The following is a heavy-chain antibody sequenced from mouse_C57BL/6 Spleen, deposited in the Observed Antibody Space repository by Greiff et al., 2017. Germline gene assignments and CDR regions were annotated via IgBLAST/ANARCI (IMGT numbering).Heavy chain of an antibody. V-gene: IGHV1-55*01. CDR2: IYPGSGST. J-gene: IGHJ4*01. CDR3: ARGDYYSNYYYAMDY. CDR1: GYTFTSYW. D-gene: IGHD2-5*01. Sequence: QVQLQQSGAELVKPGASVKMSCKASGYTFTSYWITWVKQRPGQGLEWIGDIYPGSGSTNYNEKFKSEATLTVDTSSSTAYMQRSSLTSEDSAVYYCARGDYYSNYYYAMDYWGQGTSVTVSS.